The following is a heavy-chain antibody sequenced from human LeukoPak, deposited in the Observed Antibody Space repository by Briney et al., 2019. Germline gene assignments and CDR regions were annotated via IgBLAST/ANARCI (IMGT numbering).Heavy chain of an antibody. CDR3: ATDRSIAALHGDWFAP. J-gene: IGHJ5*02. D-gene: IGHD6-6*01. Sequence: ASVTVSFKASAYTFTVYYMHWVRHAPGQGLEWMGWINPNSGGTNYAQKFQGRVSMARDTSISTANMELRRLRSDPTAVYHSATDRSIAALHGDWFAPWGQGTLVTVSS. V-gene: IGHV1-2*02. CDR2: INPNSGGT. CDR1: AYTFTVYY.